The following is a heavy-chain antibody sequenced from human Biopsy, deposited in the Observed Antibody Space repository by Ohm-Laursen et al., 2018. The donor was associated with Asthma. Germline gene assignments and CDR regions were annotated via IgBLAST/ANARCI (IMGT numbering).Heavy chain of an antibody. Sequence: RSLRLSCAASGTHFGSYNMHWARQAPGKGLEWVAVITFDGGTQHYGDSVKGRFTISRDNSKNMLFLQMNSLRAEDTAVHYCSRDTLGYYFDIWGQGTQVTVSS. J-gene: IGHJ4*02. D-gene: IGHD6-13*01. CDR2: ITFDGGTQ. CDR1: GTHFGSYN. V-gene: IGHV3-30-3*01. CDR3: SRDTLGYYFDI.